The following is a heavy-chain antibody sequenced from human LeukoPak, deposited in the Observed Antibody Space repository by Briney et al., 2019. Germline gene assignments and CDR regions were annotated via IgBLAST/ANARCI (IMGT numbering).Heavy chain of an antibody. D-gene: IGHD3-3*01. CDR1: GGSISSYY. CDR2: IYTSGST. V-gene: IGHV4-4*07. J-gene: IGHJ4*02. CDR3: ARDGYYDFWSGSPVWYPDY. Sequence: PSETLSLTCTVSGGSISSYYWSWIRQPAGKGLEWIGRIYTSGSTNYNPSLKSRVTMSVDTSKNQFSLKLSSVTAADTAVYYCARDGYYDFWSGSPVWYPDYWGQGTLVTVSS.